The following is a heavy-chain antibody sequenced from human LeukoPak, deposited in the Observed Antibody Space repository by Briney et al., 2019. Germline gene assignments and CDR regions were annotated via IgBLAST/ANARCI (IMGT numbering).Heavy chain of an antibody. CDR3: ARDASALH. J-gene: IGHJ1*01. Sequence: GGSLRLSCAASGIIMTKYWMTWVRQVPGKGLDWVATIKQDGSEKYYVDSVKGRFTISRDNDKRSLSLKMNRLRVDDTSVYYCARDASALHWGQGARVTVSS. CDR1: GIIMTKYW. CDR2: IKQDGSEK. V-gene: IGHV3-7*01. D-gene: IGHD3-3*01.